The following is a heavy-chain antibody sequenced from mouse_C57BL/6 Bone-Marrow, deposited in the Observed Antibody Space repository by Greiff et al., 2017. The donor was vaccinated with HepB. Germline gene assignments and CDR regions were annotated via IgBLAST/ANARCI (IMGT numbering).Heavy chain of an antibody. V-gene: IGHV7-1*01. CDR2: SRNKANDYTT. D-gene: IGHD1-1*01. J-gene: IGHJ1*03. Sequence: DVMLVESGGGLVQSGRSLRLSCATSGFTFSDFYMEWVRQAPGKGLEWIAASRNKANDYTTEYSASVKGRFIVSRDTSQSILYLQMNALRAEDTAIYYCARDQDYYGSSYENWYFDVWGTGTTVTVSS. CDR3: ARDQDYYGSSYENWYFDV. CDR1: GFTFSDFY.